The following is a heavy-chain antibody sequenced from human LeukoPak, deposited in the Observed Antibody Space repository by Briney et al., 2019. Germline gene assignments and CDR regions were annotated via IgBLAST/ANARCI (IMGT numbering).Heavy chain of an antibody. CDR1: GGSINSYY. CDR2: ISHSGST. J-gene: IGHJ6*02. D-gene: IGHD1-14*01. Sequence: SETLSLTCSVTGGSINSYYWSWIRQPPGKGLEWIGYISHSGSTDSNPSLKSRVTISLDTSKNQFSLKLTSVTAADTAVYYCAAMRYGRDYYYGMDVWGHGTTVTVSS. V-gene: IGHV4-59*01. CDR3: AAMRYGRDYYYGMDV.